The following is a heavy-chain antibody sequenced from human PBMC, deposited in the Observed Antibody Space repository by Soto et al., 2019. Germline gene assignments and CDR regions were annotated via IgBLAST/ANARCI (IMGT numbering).Heavy chain of an antibody. J-gene: IGHJ5*02. CDR2: IYHSGST. V-gene: IGHV4-4*02. CDR3: EYFEKDLEGDDGARGEA. CDR1: GGSISSSNW. Sequence: SETLSLTCAVSGGSISSSNWWSWVRQPPGKGLEWIGEIYHSGSTNYNPSLKSRVTISVDKSKNQFSLKLSSVTAADTAVYYCEYFEKDLEGDDGARGEAWGQGTLVTVSS. D-gene: IGHD1-26*01.